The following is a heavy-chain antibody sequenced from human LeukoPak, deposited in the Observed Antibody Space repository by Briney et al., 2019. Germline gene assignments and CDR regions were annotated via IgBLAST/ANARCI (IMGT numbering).Heavy chain of an antibody. J-gene: IGHJ4*02. V-gene: IGHV4-39*01. Sequence: SETLSLTCTVSGVSISSSNSYWGWIRQPPGKGLEWIGSIYYRGNTYYNASLRSQVSISIDTSKNQFCLRLTSVTAADTAVYYCARQAGSGLFILPGGQGTLVTVSS. CDR3: ARQAGSGLFILP. D-gene: IGHD3/OR15-3a*01. CDR2: IYYRGNT. CDR1: GVSISSSNSY.